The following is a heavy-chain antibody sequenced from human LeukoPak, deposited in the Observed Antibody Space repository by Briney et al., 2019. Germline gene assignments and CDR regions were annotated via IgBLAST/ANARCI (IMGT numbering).Heavy chain of an antibody. J-gene: IGHJ4*02. Sequence: GGSLRLSCAASGFTFSSYSMNWVRQAPGKGLEWVSYISSSSSTIYYADSVKGRFTISRDNAKNSLYLQMNSLRAEDTAVYYCARGPYYDFWSGYSYFDYWGQGTLVTVSS. CDR3: ARGPYYDFWSGYSYFDY. V-gene: IGHV3-48*01. D-gene: IGHD3-3*01. CDR1: GFTFSSYS. CDR2: ISSSSSTI.